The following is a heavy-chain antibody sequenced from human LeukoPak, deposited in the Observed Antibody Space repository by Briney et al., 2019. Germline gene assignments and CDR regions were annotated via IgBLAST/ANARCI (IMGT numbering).Heavy chain of an antibody. J-gene: IGHJ4*02. CDR1: GGSISNYY. Sequence: PSETLSLTCTVSGGSISNYYWSWIRQPPGKGLGWIGYIYYSGSTSYNPSLKSRVTISVDTSKNQFSLKLSSVTAADTAVYYCARVSSRVGTTSQYYFDYWGQGTLVTVSS. D-gene: IGHD1/OR15-1a*01. CDR3: ARVSSRVGTTSQYYFDY. CDR2: IYYSGST. V-gene: IGHV4-59*01.